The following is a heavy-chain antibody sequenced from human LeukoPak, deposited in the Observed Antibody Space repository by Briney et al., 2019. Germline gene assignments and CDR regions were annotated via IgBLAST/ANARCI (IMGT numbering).Heavy chain of an antibody. CDR2: ISSSSSNI. CDR3: ARDPPGAHFDY. Sequence: GGSLRLSCTASGFTFSSYSMNWVRQAPGKGLEWVSYISSSSSNIFYADSFKGRFTISRDNAQNSLYLQMNSLRVEDTAVYYCARDPPGAHFDYWGQGTLVTVSS. D-gene: IGHD7-27*01. J-gene: IGHJ4*02. V-gene: IGHV3-21*01. CDR1: GFTFSSYS.